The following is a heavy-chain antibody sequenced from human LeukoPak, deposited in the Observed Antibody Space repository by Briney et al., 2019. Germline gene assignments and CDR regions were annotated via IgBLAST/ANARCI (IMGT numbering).Heavy chain of an antibody. CDR2: INHSGST. V-gene: IGHV4-34*01. CDR1: GGSFSGFY. Sequence: PSQTLSLTCAVYGGSFSGFYWSWIRQPPAQGLEWIGEINHSGSTNYNPSLKSRVTISVDASKNQFSLKLSSVTAADTAVYYCARGAGGYNYGPTDYWGQGTLVTVSS. D-gene: IGHD5-18*01. J-gene: IGHJ4*02. CDR3: ARGAGGYNYGPTDY.